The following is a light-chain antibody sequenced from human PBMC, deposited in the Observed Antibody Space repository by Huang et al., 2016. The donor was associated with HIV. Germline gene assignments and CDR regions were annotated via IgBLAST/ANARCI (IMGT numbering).Light chain of an antibody. V-gene: IGKV3-11*01. CDR3: QQRSNWPPLT. Sequence: EIVLTQSPATLSLSPGERATLSCRASQSVSSYLAWYQQKPGQAPRLLIYDASNRAIVIPARFSGSGSGTDFTLTISSLEPEDFAVYYCQQRSNWPPLTFGGGTKVEIK. CDR2: DAS. CDR1: QSVSSY. J-gene: IGKJ4*01.